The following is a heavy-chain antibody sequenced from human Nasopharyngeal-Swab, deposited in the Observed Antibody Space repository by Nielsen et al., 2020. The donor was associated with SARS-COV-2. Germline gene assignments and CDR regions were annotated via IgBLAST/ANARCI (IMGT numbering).Heavy chain of an antibody. CDR3: AKDFNQYNSGWYDG. CDR1: GFTFDDYA. D-gene: IGHD6-19*01. CDR2: TSGDGTNT. Sequence: GGSLRLPCAASGFTFDDYAMHWVRQAPGKGLEWISVTSGDGTNTYYADSVRGRFTISRDNSKNSLCLQMNSLRTEDTALYYCAKDFNQYNSGWYDGWGKGTTVTVSS. J-gene: IGHJ6*04. V-gene: IGHV3-43*02.